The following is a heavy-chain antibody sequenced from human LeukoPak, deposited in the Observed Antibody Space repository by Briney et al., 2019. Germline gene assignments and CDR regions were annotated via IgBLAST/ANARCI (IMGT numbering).Heavy chain of an antibody. J-gene: IGHJ4*02. V-gene: IGHV3-30*02. Sequence: PGGSLRLSCAASGFTFSSYGMHWVRQAPGKGLEWMAFIRYDGSNKYYADFVKGRFTISRDTSRNTLYLQMNSLRIDDTAVYYCAKAGAYCSASCYIDHWGQGTLVTVSS. D-gene: IGHD2-2*02. CDR1: GFTFSSYG. CDR3: AKAGAYCSASCYIDH. CDR2: IRYDGSNK.